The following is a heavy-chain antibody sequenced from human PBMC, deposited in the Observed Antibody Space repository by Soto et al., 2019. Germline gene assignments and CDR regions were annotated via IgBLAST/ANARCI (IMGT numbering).Heavy chain of an antibody. Sequence: QVQLVQSGAEVKKPGASVKVSCKASGYTFTSYDITWVRQATGQGLEWMGWMNPNSGNTGYAQKFQGRVTMTRNTSISTAYMELSSLRSEDTAVYYCARRAIAVAGNNWFDPWGQGTLVTVSS. CDR3: ARRAIAVAGNNWFDP. D-gene: IGHD6-19*01. CDR1: GYTFTSYD. CDR2: MNPNSGNT. V-gene: IGHV1-8*01. J-gene: IGHJ5*02.